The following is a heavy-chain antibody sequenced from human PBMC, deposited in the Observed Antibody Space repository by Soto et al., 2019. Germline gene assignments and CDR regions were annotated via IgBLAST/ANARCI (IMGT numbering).Heavy chain of an antibody. CDR1: GYTLTSYA. D-gene: IGHD3-10*01. CDR2: INAGNGNT. V-gene: IGHV1-3*01. J-gene: IGHJ5*02. CDR3: ARSSGDTVGRWFDP. Sequence: GXSRKVSCAGSGYTLTSYAIHWVRQAPGQRLEWMGWINAGNGNTKYSQKFQGRVTITRDTSASTAYMELSSLRSEDTAVYYCARSSGDTVGRWFDPWGQGTLVTVSS.